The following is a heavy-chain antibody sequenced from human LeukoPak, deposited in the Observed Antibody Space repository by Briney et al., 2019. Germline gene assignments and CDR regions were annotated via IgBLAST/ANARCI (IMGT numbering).Heavy chain of an antibody. CDR1: GYTFTSYD. V-gene: IGHV1-8*03. Sequence: GASVKVSCKASGYTFTSYDINWVRQATGQRLEWMGGMNPNSGNTGYTQKFQGRVTITRNTSISTAYMELSSVRSEDTAVYYCARQSNYDFWSGYSPNYYYMDVWGKGTTVTVSS. CDR3: ARQSNYDFWSGYSPNYYYMDV. CDR2: MNPNSGNT. J-gene: IGHJ6*03. D-gene: IGHD3-3*01.